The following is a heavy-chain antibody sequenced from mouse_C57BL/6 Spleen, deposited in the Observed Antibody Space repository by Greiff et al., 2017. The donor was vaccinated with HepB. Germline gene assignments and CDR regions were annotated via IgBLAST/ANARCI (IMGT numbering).Heavy chain of an antibody. J-gene: IGHJ1*03. V-gene: IGHV1-82*01. CDR1: GYAFSSSW. CDR2: IYPGDGDT. CDR3: ARGGYGGV. Sequence: QVQLQQSGPELVKPGASVKISCKASGYAFSSSWMNWVKQRPGKGLEWIGRIYPGDGDTNYNGKFKGKATLTADKSSSTAYMQLSSLTSEDSAVYFCARGGYGGVWGTGTTVTVSS.